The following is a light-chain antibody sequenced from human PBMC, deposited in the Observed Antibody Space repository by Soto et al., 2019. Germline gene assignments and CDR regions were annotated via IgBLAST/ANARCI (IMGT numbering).Light chain of an antibody. CDR2: DAS. CDR3: HTYNSYSLRN. CDR1: QSVSRR. V-gene: IGKV1-5*01. J-gene: IGKJ2*02. Sequence: DIQMTQSPSTLSASVGDRITITCRASQSVSRRLAWYQQKPGKAPKLRIYDASSLESGAPSRFSGSGSGTEFTLTISSLQPDDCATYYCHTYNSYSLRNFGQGTQLEI.